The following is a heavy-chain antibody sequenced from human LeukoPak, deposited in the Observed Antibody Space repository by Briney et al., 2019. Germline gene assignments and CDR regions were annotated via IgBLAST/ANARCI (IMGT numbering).Heavy chain of an antibody. J-gene: IGHJ4*02. CDR2: INHSGST. Sequence: SETLSLNCAVYGGSFSGYYWSWIRQPPGKGLEWIGEINHSGSTNYNPSLKSRVTISVDTSKNQFSLKLSSVTAADTAVYYCARRRYDYVWGSYRYQYFDYWGQGTLVTVSS. CDR3: ARRRYDYVWGSYRYQYFDY. V-gene: IGHV4-34*01. CDR1: GGSFSGYY. D-gene: IGHD3-16*02.